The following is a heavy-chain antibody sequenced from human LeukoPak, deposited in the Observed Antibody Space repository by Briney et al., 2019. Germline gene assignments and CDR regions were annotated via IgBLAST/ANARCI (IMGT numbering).Heavy chain of an antibody. CDR3: ARAPGGIYNWFDP. J-gene: IGHJ5*02. V-gene: IGHV1-69*13. Sequence: GASVKVSCKASGGTFSSYAISWVRQAPGQGLEWMGGTIPMFGTPTYAQKFQDRVTINADESTSTAYMELSSLRSEDTAVYYCARAPGGIYNWFDPWGQGTLVTVSS. CDR1: GGTFSSYA. CDR2: TIPMFGTP. D-gene: IGHD2-15*01.